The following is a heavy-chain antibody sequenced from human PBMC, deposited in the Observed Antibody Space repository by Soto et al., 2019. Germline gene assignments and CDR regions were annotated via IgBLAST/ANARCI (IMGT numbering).Heavy chain of an antibody. CDR1: GYTFINYD. CDR2: MNPGSGKT. Sequence: ASVKVSCKASGYTFINYDISWVRQATGQGLEWMGWMNPGSGKTGYANKFQGRVTMTRDASTGTAHLELSSLTSEDTAVYYCARMASSGTLNWFDPWGQGTLVTVSS. CDR3: ARMASSGTLNWFDP. V-gene: IGHV1-8*02. J-gene: IGHJ5*02.